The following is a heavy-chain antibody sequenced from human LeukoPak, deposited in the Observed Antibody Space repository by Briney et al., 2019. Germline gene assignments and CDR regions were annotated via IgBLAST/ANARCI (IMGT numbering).Heavy chain of an antibody. D-gene: IGHD3-22*01. J-gene: IGHJ3*02. CDR2: INSDGSST. V-gene: IGHV3-74*01. CDR3: ARDNYYDFGDI. CDR1: GGSISSYY. Sequence: PSETLSLTCTVSGGSISSYYWSWIRQPPGKGLEWVSRINSDGSSTSYADSVKGRFTISRDNAKNTLYLQMNSLRAEDTAVYYCARDNYYDFGDIWGQGTMVTVSS.